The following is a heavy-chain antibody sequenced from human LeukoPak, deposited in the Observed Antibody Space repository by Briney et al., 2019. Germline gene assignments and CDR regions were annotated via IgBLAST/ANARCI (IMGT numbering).Heavy chain of an antibody. D-gene: IGHD3-10*01. CDR2: ISVSGNT. Sequence: GGSLRLSCAASGFTLSSYAMSWVRQGPGKGLEWVSAISVSGNTYHADSVRGRFTISRDSSKNTLYLQMNSLRAEDTAVYYCARDGSRSPLDYWGQGTLVTVSS. CDR1: GFTLSSYA. CDR3: ARDGSRSPLDY. J-gene: IGHJ4*02. V-gene: IGHV3-23*01.